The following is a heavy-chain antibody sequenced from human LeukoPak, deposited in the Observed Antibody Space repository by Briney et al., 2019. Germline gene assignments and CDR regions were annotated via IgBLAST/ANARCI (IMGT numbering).Heavy chain of an antibody. CDR1: GDSFSSYH. V-gene: IGHV4-59*01. CDR3: ARVGRGDHTWGSYYCDH. J-gene: IGHJ4*02. CDR2: ISSSGST. Sequence: SETLSLTCTVSGDSFSSYHWSWLRQPPGKGLEWIGYISSSGSTSYNPSLKTRLTISVDTSKNQFSLKLSSVTAADTAVYYCARVGRGDHTWGSYYCDHWGQGTLVSVSS. D-gene: IGHD3-16*01.